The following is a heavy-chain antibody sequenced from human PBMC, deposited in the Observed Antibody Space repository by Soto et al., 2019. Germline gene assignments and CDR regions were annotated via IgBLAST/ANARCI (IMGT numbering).Heavy chain of an antibody. V-gene: IGHV4-34*01. CDR3: ARGRRSSSWYPDNWFDP. Sequence: SETLSLTCAVYGGSFSGYYWSWIRQPPGKGLEWIGEINHSGSTNYNPSLKSRVTISVDTSKNQFSLKLSSVTAADTAVYYCARGRRSSSWYPDNWFDPWGQGTLVTVSS. J-gene: IGHJ5*02. D-gene: IGHD6-13*01. CDR1: GGSFSGYY. CDR2: INHSGST.